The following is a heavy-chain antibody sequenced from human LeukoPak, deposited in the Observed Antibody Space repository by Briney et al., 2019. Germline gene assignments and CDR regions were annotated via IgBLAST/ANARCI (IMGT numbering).Heavy chain of an antibody. V-gene: IGHV3-48*03. Sequence: GGSLRLSCAASGFEFSSYQMNWVRQAPGKALEWVSDIISDGDDIFDAASVRGRFTTSRDNANNLFYSQMNSLTDDDTAVYYCARVDYAWGTFRYTLDYWGQGALVTVSS. J-gene: IGHJ4*02. CDR2: IISDGDDI. CDR1: GFEFSSYQ. CDR3: ARVDYAWGTFRYTLDY. D-gene: IGHD3-16*02.